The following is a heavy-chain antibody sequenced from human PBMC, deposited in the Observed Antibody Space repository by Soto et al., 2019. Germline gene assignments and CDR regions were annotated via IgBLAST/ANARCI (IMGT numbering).Heavy chain of an antibody. Sequence: QVQLVQSAGEVKKPGASAIVSCQASGYTFRNYIIAWLRQAPGQGLEWMGWISPYNGNTNYARQFRGRVTLTADTSSSAGYLELRNLESDDAATYYCARYCAGNACYSRHYYAMDVWGQGTTVSVSS. CDR3: ARYCAGNACYSRHYYAMDV. CDR1: GYTFRNYI. CDR2: ISPYNGNT. J-gene: IGHJ6*02. D-gene: IGHD2-21*02. V-gene: IGHV1-18*01.